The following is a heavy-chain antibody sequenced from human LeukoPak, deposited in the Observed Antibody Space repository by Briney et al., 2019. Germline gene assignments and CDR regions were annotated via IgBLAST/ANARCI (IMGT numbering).Heavy chain of an antibody. J-gene: IGHJ6*02. CDR1: GYTFTGYY. CDR3: ARTITMERWYYGMDV. Sequence: ASVKVSCKDSGYTFTGYYMHWVRQAPGQGLEWMGGIIPIFGTANYAQKFQGRVTITADESTSTAYLELSSLRSEDTAVYYCARTITMERWYYGMDVWGQGTTVTVSS. D-gene: IGHD3-10*01. CDR2: IIPIFGTA. V-gene: IGHV1-69*13.